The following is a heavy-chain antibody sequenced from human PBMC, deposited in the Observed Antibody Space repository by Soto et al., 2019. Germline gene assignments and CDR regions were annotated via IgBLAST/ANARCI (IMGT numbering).Heavy chain of an antibody. V-gene: IGHV1-45*02. Sequence: SVKVSCKASGYTFTYRYLHWVRQAPGQALEWMGWITPFNGNTNYAQKFQDRVTITRDRSMSTAYMELSSLRSEDTAMYYCARTAAAGKYYYGMDVWGQGTTVTVSS. J-gene: IGHJ6*02. CDR1: GYTFTYRY. CDR2: ITPFNGNT. CDR3: ARTAAAGKYYYGMDV. D-gene: IGHD6-13*01.